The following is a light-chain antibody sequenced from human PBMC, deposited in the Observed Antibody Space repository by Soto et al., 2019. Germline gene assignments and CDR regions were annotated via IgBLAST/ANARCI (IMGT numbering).Light chain of an antibody. J-gene: IGKJ1*01. CDR1: QGIRSD. CDR3: LQDDNYPSA. CDR2: GAS. V-gene: IGKV1-6*01. Sequence: IQVTQSASSLSASVGDRVTITCRASQGIRSDLAWYQQKPGKVPKLLIYGASRLESGVPSRFSGSGFGTDFTLTISSLQPEDFATYYCLQDDNYPSAFGQGTKVEIK.